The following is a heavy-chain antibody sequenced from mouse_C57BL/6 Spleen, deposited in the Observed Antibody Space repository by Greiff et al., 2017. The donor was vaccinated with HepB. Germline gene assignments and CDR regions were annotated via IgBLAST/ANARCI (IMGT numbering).Heavy chain of an antibody. CDR2: IYPGDGDT. V-gene: IGHV1-80*01. J-gene: IGHJ1*03. CDR3: ARNIYYWYFDV. Sequence: VQLQQSGAELVKPGASVKISCKASGYAFSSYWMNWVKQRPGKGLEWIGQIYPGDGDTNYNGKFKGKATLTADKSSNTAYMQLSSLTSEDSAVYFCARNIYYWYFDVWGTGTTVTVSS. CDR1: GYAFSSYW. D-gene: IGHD1-1*01.